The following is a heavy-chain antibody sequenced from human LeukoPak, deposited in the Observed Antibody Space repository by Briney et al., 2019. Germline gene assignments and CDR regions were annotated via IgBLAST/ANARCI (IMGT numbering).Heavy chain of an antibody. Sequence: GGSLRLSCAASGFTFSSYAMSWVRQAPGKGLEWVSAISGSGGSTYYADSVKGRFTISRDNSKNTLYLQMNSLRAEDTAVYYCAKDRDYYGSGIGGFDYWGPGTLFTVSS. CDR1: GFTFSSYA. J-gene: IGHJ4*01. D-gene: IGHD3-10*01. V-gene: IGHV3-23*01. CDR3: AKDRDYYGSGIGGFDY. CDR2: ISGSGGST.